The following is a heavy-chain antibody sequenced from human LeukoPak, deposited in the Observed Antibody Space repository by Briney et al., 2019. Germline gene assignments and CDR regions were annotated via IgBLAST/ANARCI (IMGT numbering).Heavy chain of an antibody. CDR1: GGSINDYY. J-gene: IGHJ4*02. CDR2: AHSNGDT. V-gene: IGHV4-59*01. D-gene: IGHD2-15*01. CDR3: AKDALGYCSGGSCPSNS. Sequence: SETLSLTCIISGGSINDYYWGWIRQPPGKGLEWIGYAHSNGDTDYNPSLRSRLTISLDTSKKDFSLKVSSVTAADTAIYYCAKDALGYCSGGSCPSNSWGQGTLVTVSS.